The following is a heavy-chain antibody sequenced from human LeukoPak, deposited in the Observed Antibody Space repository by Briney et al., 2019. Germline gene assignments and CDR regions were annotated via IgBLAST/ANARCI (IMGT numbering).Heavy chain of an antibody. Sequence: PSQTLSLTCTVSGGSISSGDYYWSWIRQPPGKGLEWIGYIYYSGSTYYNPSLKSRVTISVDTSKNQFSLKLSSVTAADTAVYYCARFPVSRGSRNWNGWFDPWGQGTLVTVSS. J-gene: IGHJ5*02. CDR3: ARFPVSRGSRNWNGWFDP. V-gene: IGHV4-30-4*01. CDR1: GGSISSGDYY. D-gene: IGHD1-20*01. CDR2: IYYSGST.